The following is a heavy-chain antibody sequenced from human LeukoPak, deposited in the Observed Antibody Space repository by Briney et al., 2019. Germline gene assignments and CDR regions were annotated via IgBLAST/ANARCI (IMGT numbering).Heavy chain of an antibody. CDR1: GGSIIDYF. D-gene: IGHD7-27*01. J-gene: IGHJ6*03. V-gene: IGHV4-4*09. CDR3: ARLTPGRFYMDV. Sequence: SETLFLTCTVSGGSIIDYFWTWIRQPPGRGLEWIGYVYSSGSGNYNPSLKSRVTISVDTSKNQFSLKLSSVTAADTAVYYCARLTPGRFYMDVWGKGTTVTVSS. CDR2: VYSSGSG.